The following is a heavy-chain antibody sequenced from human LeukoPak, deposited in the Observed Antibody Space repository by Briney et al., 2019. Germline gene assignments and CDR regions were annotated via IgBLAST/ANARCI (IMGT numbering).Heavy chain of an antibody. V-gene: IGHV3-23*01. CDR1: GFTFRDSA. CDR3: GRSYDSSGYYEFDY. D-gene: IGHD3-22*01. J-gene: IGHJ4*02. CDR2: ISFSGDNT. Sequence: GGSLRLSCVASGFTFRDSAMSWVRQAPGKGLEWVSLISFSGDNTYYTDSVKGRFTISRDNSKNTLSLQMNSLRAEDTAVYYCGRSYDSSGYYEFDYWGQGTLVTVSS.